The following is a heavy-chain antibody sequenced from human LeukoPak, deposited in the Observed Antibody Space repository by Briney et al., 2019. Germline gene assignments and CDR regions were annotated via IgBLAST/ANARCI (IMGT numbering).Heavy chain of an antibody. CDR1: GGSFSGYY. CDR3: ARVRYGLDY. J-gene: IGHJ4*02. V-gene: IGHV4-34*01. CDR2: ISHSGST. Sequence: SETLSLTCAVYGGSFSGYYWSWIRQPPGKGLEWIGEISHSGSTNYNPSLKSRVTISVDTSKNQFSLKLSSVTAADTAVYYCARVRYGLDYWGQGTLVTVSS. D-gene: IGHD3-10*01.